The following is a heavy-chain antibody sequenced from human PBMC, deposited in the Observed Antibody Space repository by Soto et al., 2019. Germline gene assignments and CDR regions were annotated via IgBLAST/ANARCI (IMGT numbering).Heavy chain of an antibody. V-gene: IGHV3-21*01. CDR1: GFTFSSYS. D-gene: IGHD6-6*01. J-gene: IGHJ6*03. Sequence: GGSLRLSCAASGFTFSSYSMNWVRQAPGKGLEWVSSISSSSSYIYYADSVKGRFTISRDNAKNSLYLQMNSLRAEDTAVYYCARGHPSIAARDAHRVYYYYMDVWGKGTTVTVSS. CDR3: ARGHPSIAARDAHRVYYYYMDV. CDR2: ISSSSSYI.